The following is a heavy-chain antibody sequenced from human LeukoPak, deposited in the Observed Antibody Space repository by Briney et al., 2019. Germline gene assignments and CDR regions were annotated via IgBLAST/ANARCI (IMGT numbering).Heavy chain of an antibody. J-gene: IGHJ5*01. Sequence: SETLSLTCTVSGDSISSYYWSWIRQPPGKGLEWIGYIYYSGSTNYXPSLKSRVTTSVDTSKNQFSLKLSSVTAADTAVYYWARHVGFGXXVDWFDXWGQGTLVTVSS. CDR1: GDSISSYY. D-gene: IGHD2-21*01. CDR3: ARHVGFGXXVDWFDX. CDR2: IYYSGST. V-gene: IGHV4-59*08.